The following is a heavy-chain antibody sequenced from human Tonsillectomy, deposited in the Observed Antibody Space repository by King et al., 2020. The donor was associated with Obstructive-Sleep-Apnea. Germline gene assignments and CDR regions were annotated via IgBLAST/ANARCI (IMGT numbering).Heavy chain of an antibody. Sequence: VQLVESGGGLVKPGGSLRLACAASGFTFSNAWMNWVRQAPGKGLEWVGRIKSKTDGGTTDYAAPVKGRFTISRDDSKNTLDLQMNSLKTEDTAVYYCTTEDCSSTSCPGPYYYYGMDVWGQGTTVTVSS. J-gene: IGHJ6*02. D-gene: IGHD2-2*01. CDR2: IKSKTDGGTT. V-gene: IGHV3-15*01. CDR3: TTEDCSSTSCPGPYYYYGMDV. CDR1: GFTFSNAW.